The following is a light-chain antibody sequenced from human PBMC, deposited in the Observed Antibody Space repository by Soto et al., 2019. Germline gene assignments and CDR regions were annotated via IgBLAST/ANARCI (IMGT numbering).Light chain of an antibody. CDR1: SSDVGSYDH. V-gene: IGLV2-14*01. J-gene: IGLJ2*01. Sequence: QSALTQPASVSGSPGQSITISCSGTSSDVGSYDHVAWYQQFPGKTPKLMIYEVSNRPSGVSSRFSGSKSGNTASLTISGLQAEDEADYYCAAWDASLKGVVFGGGTKLTVL. CDR2: EVS. CDR3: AAWDASLKGVV.